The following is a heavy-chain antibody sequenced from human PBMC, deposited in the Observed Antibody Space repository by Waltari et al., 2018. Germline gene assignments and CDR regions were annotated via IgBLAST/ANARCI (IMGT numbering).Heavy chain of an antibody. CDR1: GGSISSYY. CDR3: AGAVAGTFDY. CDR2: IDYSGST. Sequence: QVQLQESGPGLVKPSGTLSLTCTASGGSISSYYWSWIRQPPGKGLEWIGYIDYSGSTNYNPSLKSRVTISVDTSKNQFSLKLSSVTAADTAVYYCAGAVAGTFDYWGQGTLVTVSS. J-gene: IGHJ4*02. V-gene: IGHV4-59*01. D-gene: IGHD6-19*01.